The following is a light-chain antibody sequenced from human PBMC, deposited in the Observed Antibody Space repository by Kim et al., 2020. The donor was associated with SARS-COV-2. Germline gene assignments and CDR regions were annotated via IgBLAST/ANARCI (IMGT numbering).Light chain of an antibody. CDR2: YDS. J-gene: IGLJ3*02. Sequence: APVKTASLSCLQGNLEFMRLLCYLQQPGQSPVVVVYYDSDRPSGLPERGYGSKSGNSDTLTIRRVEAGDETVYYCQVWDSHSYHWVFCGGTQVTVL. CDR1: NLEFMR. CDR3: QVWDSHSYHWV. V-gene: IGLV3-21*03.